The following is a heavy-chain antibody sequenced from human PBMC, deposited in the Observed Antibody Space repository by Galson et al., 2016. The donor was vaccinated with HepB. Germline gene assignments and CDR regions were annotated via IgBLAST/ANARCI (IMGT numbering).Heavy chain of an antibody. V-gene: IGHV4-39*01. CDR1: GGSISSDYY. D-gene: IGHD6-19*01. CDR3: ATGIVVAGKYYYYYMDF. Sequence: SETLSLTCIVSGGSISSDYYWGWIRQPPGRGLEWIGSIYSSEGTYYNPSLKSRVTISVDTSKNQFSLRLNSVTAADTGVYYCATGIVVAGKYYYYYMDFWGKGTTVTVSS. J-gene: IGHJ6*03. CDR2: IYSSEGT.